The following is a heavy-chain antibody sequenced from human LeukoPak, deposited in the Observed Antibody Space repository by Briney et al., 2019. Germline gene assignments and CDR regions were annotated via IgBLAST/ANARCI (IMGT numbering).Heavy chain of an antibody. CDR1: GFTFSSYA. CDR3: AKESIDAFDI. Sequence: SGGSLRLSCAASGFTFSSYAMSWVRQAPGKGLEWVSGISSSGGSTYYADSMKGRFTISRDNSKNTLYLQMNSLRAEDTAVYYCAKESIDAFDIWGQGTMVTVSS. CDR2: ISSSGGST. V-gene: IGHV3-23*01. J-gene: IGHJ3*02.